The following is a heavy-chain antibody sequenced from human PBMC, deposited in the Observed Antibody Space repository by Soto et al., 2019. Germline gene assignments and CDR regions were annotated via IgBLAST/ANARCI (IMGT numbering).Heavy chain of an antibody. D-gene: IGHD4-17*01. J-gene: IGHJ6*03. CDR1: GFTFSDYY. CDR3: ARANRASPDLYGDYVISYYYYMDV. V-gene: IGHV3-11*01. Sequence: GGSLRLSCAASGFTFSDYYMSWIRQAPGKGLEWVSYISSSGSTIYYADSVKGRFTISRDNAKNSLYLQMNSLRAEDTAVYYCARANRASPDLYGDYVISYYYYMDVWGKGTTVTVSS. CDR2: ISSSGSTI.